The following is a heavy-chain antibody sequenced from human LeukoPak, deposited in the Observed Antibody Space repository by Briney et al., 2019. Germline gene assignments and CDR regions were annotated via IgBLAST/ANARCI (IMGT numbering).Heavy chain of an antibody. Sequence: SVKVSCKASGGTFSSYAISWVRQAPGQGLEWXXXIIPIFGTANYXXXFQXRVXITADESTSTAYMELSSLRSEDTAVYYCARHRASGYSSSWYEYWGQGTLVTVSS. CDR3: ARHRASGYSSSWYEY. CDR1: GGTFSSYA. CDR2: IIPIFGTA. J-gene: IGHJ4*02. D-gene: IGHD6-13*01. V-gene: IGHV1-69*13.